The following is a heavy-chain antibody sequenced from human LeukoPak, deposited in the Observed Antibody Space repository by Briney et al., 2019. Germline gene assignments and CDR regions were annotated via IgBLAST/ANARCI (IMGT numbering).Heavy chain of an antibody. CDR1: GGSISSSSYY. CDR3: ARRYNSIVVVTARRGFDY. V-gene: IGHV4-39*01. J-gene: IGHJ4*02. CDR2: ICYSGST. D-gene: IGHD2-21*02. Sequence: SETLSLTCTVSGGSISSSSYYWGWIRQPPGKGLEWIGSICYSGSTYYNPSLKSRVTISVDTSKNQFSLKLSSVTAADTAVYYCARRYNSIVVVTARRGFDYWGQGTLVTVSS.